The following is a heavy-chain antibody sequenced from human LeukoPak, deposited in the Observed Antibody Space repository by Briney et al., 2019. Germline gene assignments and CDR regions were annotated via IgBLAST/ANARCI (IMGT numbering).Heavy chain of an antibody. CDR3: VKDLSYESSGSVFEY. CDR2: NWHGTT. J-gene: IGHJ4*02. CDR1: GFTFEEYT. V-gene: IGHV3-43*01. D-gene: IGHD3-22*01. Sequence: GGSLRLSCAASGFTFEEYTMHWVRQAPGKTLEWVSLNWHGTTYYRDSLKGRFTISRDNSRDSLYLQINTLRSEDTAFYYCVKDLSYESSGSVFEYWGQGTLVTVSS.